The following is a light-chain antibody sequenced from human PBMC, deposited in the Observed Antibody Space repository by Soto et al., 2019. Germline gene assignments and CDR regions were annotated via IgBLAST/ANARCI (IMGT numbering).Light chain of an antibody. J-gene: IGLJ3*02. V-gene: IGLV2-14*01. CDR1: SSDVGSYTF. CDR2: EVT. Sequence: QSALTQPNSVSGSPGQSITISCTGTSSDVGSYTFVSWFQQHPGKAPKLIIYEVTNRPSGVSYRFSGSKSGNTASLTISGLQAEDEADYYFTSFTTTNTWVFGGGTKLTVL. CDR3: TSFTTTNTWV.